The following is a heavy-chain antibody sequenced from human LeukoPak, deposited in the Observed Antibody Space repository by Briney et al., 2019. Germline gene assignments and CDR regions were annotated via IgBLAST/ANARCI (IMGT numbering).Heavy chain of an antibody. CDR3: ARDTYYYDSSGYYY. CDR2: ISSSSSHI. V-gene: IGHV3-21*01. Sequence: GGSLRLSCAASGFTFSSYSMNWVRQAPGKGLEWVSSISSSSSHIYYADSVKGRFTISRDNAKNSLYLQMNSLRAEDTAVYYCARDTYYYDSSGYYYWGQGTLVTVSS. D-gene: IGHD3-22*01. CDR1: GFTFSSYS. J-gene: IGHJ4*02.